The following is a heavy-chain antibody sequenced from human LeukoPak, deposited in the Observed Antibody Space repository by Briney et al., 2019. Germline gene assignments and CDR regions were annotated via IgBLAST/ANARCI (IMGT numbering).Heavy chain of an antibody. CDR2: ISGSGGST. D-gene: IGHD6-19*01. Sequence: GGSLRHSCADPGFTFRSYAMSWVRQAPGKGLEWVSDISGSGGSTYYADSVKGRFTISRENTQNTLYMQIKSLREEDTAVYYSANPPRYSIGWYEDAFDIWGQGTMVTVSS. CDR3: ANPPRYSIGWYEDAFDI. CDR1: GFTFRSYA. V-gene: IGHV3-23*01. J-gene: IGHJ3*02.